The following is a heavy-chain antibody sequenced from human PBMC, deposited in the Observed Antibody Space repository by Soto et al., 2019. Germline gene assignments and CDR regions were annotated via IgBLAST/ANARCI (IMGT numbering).Heavy chain of an antibody. Sequence: QVQLVQSGAEVRKPGASVKVSCKTSGYTFSRSGISWVRQAPGQGLEWMGWISTYNSDANYAQKLQGRDTMTTDTPTSTAFMELGSLTSDDTAVYYCARSGSVPYYYYGLDVWGQGTTVTVSS. V-gene: IGHV1-18*01. D-gene: IGHD1-26*01. CDR2: ISTYNSDA. CDR1: GYTFSRSG. J-gene: IGHJ6*02. CDR3: ARSGSVPYYYYGLDV.